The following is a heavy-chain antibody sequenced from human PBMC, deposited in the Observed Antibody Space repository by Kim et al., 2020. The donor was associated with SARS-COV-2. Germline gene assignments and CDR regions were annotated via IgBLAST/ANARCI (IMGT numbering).Heavy chain of an antibody. D-gene: IGHD4-17*01. Sequence: SETLSLTCAVYGGSFSGYYWSWIRQPPGKGLEWIGEINHSGSTNYNPSLKSRVTISVDTSKNQFSLKLSSVTAADTAVYYCARGNQRYYFDYWGQGTLVTVSS. CDR1: GGSFSGYY. J-gene: IGHJ4*02. V-gene: IGHV4-34*01. CDR3: ARGNQRYYFDY. CDR2: INHSGST.